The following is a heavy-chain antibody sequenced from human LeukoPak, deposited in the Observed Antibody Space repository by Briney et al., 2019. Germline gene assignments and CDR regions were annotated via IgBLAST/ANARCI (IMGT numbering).Heavy chain of an antibody. Sequence: SVKVSCKAFGGTFSSYAISWVRQAPGQGLEWMGRIIPILGIANYAQKFQGRVTITADKSTSTAYMELSSLRSEDTAVYYCARTTTVTTYYDYWGQGTLVTVSS. CDR1: GGTFSSYA. CDR2: IIPILGIA. J-gene: IGHJ4*02. D-gene: IGHD4-17*01. V-gene: IGHV1-69*04. CDR3: ARTTTVTTYYDY.